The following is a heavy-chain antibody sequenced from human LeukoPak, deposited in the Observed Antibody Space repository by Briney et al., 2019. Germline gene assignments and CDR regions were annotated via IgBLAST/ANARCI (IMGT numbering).Heavy chain of an antibody. Sequence: SETLSLTCTVSGGSIRSSSYYWGWIRQPPGKGLEWIGNIYYSRSTYYNTSLESRVTISVDTSKNQFSLRLSSVTAADTAVYYCARHQSYFDVLTGYSFDYWGQGILVTVSS. V-gene: IGHV4-39*01. CDR1: GGSIRSSSYY. CDR2: IYYSRST. CDR3: ARHQSYFDVLTGYSFDY. D-gene: IGHD3-9*01. J-gene: IGHJ4*02.